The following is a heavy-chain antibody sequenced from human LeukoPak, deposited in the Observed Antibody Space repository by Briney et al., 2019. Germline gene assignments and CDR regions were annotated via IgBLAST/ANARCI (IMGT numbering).Heavy chain of an antibody. CDR3: ALSLSGSYDY. CDR2: ISGSGGST. Sequence: GGSLRLSCAASGFTFRSYWMSWARQAPGKGLEWVSAISGSGGSTYYADSVKGRFTISRDNSKNTLYLQMNSLRAEDTAVYYCALSLSGSYDYWGQGTLVTVSS. D-gene: IGHD3-10*01. J-gene: IGHJ4*02. CDR1: GFTFRSYW. V-gene: IGHV3-23*01.